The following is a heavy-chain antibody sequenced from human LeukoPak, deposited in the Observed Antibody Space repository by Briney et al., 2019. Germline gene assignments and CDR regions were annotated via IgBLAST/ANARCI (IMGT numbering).Heavy chain of an antibody. CDR1: GRNINSFM. Sequence: GGSLRLSCTTSGRNINSFMMNWIRQAPGKGLEWVSSISDRSGYTFYAESVRGRFTISRDNAKNSVSLHMTSLRAQDTAVYYCAMDLWARGETAAIGPFDSWGQGTLVIVSS. V-gene: IGHV3-21*01. CDR2: ISDRSGYT. J-gene: IGHJ5*01. CDR3: AMDLWARGETAAIGPFDS. D-gene: IGHD2-2*02.